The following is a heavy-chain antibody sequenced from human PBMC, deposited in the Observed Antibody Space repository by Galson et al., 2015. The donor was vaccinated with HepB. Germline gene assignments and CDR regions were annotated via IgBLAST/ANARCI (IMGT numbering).Heavy chain of an antibody. D-gene: IGHD6-19*01. CDR1: GYTFTSYG. CDR3: ARDLPEGQWLGEYNWFDP. V-gene: IGHV1-18*01. J-gene: IGHJ5*02. Sequence: SVKVSCKASGYTFTSYGISWVRQAPGQGLEWMGWISAYNGNTNYAQKLQGRVTMTTDTSTSTAYMELRSLRSDDTAVYYCARDLPEGQWLGEYNWFDPWGQGTLVTVSS. CDR2: ISAYNGNT.